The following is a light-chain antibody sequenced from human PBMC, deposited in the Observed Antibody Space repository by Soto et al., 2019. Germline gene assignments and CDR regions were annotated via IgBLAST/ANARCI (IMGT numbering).Light chain of an antibody. Sequence: IHMTQSPSSLSSSVGHVVTITCRASQSISSYLNWYQQKPGKAPKLLIYAASSLQSGVPSRFSGSGSGTDFTLTISCLQPEDFATYYCQQSYSTLPTFCQGTKV. CDR1: QSISSY. V-gene: IGKV1-39*01. J-gene: IGKJ1*01. CDR3: QQSYSTLPT. CDR2: AAS.